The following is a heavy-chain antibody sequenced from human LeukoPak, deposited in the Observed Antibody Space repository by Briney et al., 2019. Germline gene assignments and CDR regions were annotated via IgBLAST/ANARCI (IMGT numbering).Heavy chain of an antibody. Sequence: SQTLSLTCAVSGGPFSGYSWNWIRQPPGKGLEWIGEINHSGSTNYNPSLKNQVTMSIDTSKNQFSLRLSSVTAADTAVYYCARGLEGYSYGYSEFDYWGQGALVTVSS. CDR2: INHSGST. CDR1: GGPFSGYS. CDR3: ARGLEGYSYGYSEFDY. D-gene: IGHD5-18*01. V-gene: IGHV4-34*01. J-gene: IGHJ4*02.